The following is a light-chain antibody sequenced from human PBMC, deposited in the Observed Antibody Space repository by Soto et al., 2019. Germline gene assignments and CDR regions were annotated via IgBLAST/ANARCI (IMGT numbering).Light chain of an antibody. CDR3: QQYNNWPPEWT. CDR2: GAS. V-gene: IGKV3-15*01. J-gene: IGKJ1*01. Sequence: EIVLTQSPDTLSFSPGEKATLSCRASQTIPRNFLAWFQQKPGQAPRLLIHGASTRATGIPARFSGGGSGTEFTLTISSLQSEDSAVYYCQQYNNWPPEWTFGQGTKVDI. CDR1: QTIPRN.